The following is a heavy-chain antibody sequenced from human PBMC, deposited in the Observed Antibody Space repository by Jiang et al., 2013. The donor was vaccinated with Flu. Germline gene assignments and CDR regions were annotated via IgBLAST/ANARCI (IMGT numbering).Heavy chain of an antibody. Sequence: GYYWSWIRQPPGRGWSGLGKSIIVGSTNYNPSLKSRVTISVDTSKNQFSLKLSSVTAADTAVYYCARDKSKMVRRGNYYYYGMDVWGQGTTVTVSS. D-gene: IGHD3-10*01. CDR3: ARDKSKMVRRGNYYYYGMDV. J-gene: IGHJ6*02. CDR1: GYY. V-gene: IGHV4-34*01. CDR2: SIIVGST.